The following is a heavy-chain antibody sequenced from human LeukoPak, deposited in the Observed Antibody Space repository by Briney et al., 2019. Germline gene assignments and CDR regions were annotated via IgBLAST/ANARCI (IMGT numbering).Heavy chain of an antibody. J-gene: IGHJ3*02. CDR2: SHDSGET. V-gene: IGHV4-59*08. Sequence: PSETLSLTCTVSGVSMTTYYWSWIRQPPGKGLEWIAYSHDSGETKYNPSLKSRITISVDTSKNEFSLKLTSVTAADTAVYYCARQPGSTAAFDIWGQGTTVTVSA. D-gene: IGHD5-18*01. CDR3: ARQPGSTAAFDI. CDR1: GVSMTTYY.